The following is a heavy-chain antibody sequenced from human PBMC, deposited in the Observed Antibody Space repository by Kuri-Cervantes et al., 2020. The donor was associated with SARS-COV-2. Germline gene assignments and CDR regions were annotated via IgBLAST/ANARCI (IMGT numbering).Heavy chain of an antibody. CDR2: ISSSSSTI. CDR3: ASYRGADPIDY. Sequence: GGSLRLSCAASGFTFSSYGMHWVRQAPGKGLEWVSYISSSSSTIYYADSVKGRFTISRDNAKNSLYLQMNSLRAEDTAVYYCASYRGADPIDYWGQGTLVTVSS. CDR1: GFTFSSYG. V-gene: IGHV3-48*04. D-gene: IGHD3-10*01. J-gene: IGHJ4*02.